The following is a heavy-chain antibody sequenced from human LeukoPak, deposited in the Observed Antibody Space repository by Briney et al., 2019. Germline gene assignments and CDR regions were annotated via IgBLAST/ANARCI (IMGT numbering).Heavy chain of an antibody. CDR3: ATGLHYYDSSGYSDY. D-gene: IGHD3-22*01. V-gene: IGHV1-24*01. CDR1: GYTLTELS. Sequence: ASVKVSCKVSGYTLTELSMHWVRRAPGKGLEWMGGFDPEDGETIYAQKFQGRVTMTEDTSTDTAYMELSSLRSEDTAVYYCATGLHYYDSSGYSDYWGQGTLVTVSS. CDR2: FDPEDGET. J-gene: IGHJ4*02.